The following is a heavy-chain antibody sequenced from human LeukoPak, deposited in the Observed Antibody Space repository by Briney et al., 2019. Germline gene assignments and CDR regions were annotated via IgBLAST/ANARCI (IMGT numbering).Heavy chain of an antibody. CDR2: LYTSGST. D-gene: IGHD5-24*01. V-gene: IGHV4-4*07. Sequence: SETLSLTCTVSGGSVSSFYWSWIRQPAGKGLEWIGRLYTSGSTNYNPSLKSRVTMSVDTSKNQFSLKLSSVTAADTAVYYCARRWIQYAYFDYWGQGTLVTVSS. J-gene: IGHJ4*02. CDR1: GGSVSSFY. CDR3: ARRWIQYAYFDY.